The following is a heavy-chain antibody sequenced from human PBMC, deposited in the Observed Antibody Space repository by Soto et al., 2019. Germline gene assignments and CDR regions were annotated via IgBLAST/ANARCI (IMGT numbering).Heavy chain of an antibody. J-gene: IGHJ5*02. V-gene: IGHV3-21*01. CDR2: ISSSSSYI. Sequence: PGGSLRLSCAASGFTFSSYSMNWVRQAPGKGLEWVSSISSSSSYIYYADSVKGRFTISRDNAKNSLYLQMNSLRAEDTAVYYCARDFEALRYFDWFSGTGVDPWGQGTLVTVSS. D-gene: IGHD3-9*01. CDR1: GFTFSSYS. CDR3: ARDFEALRYFDWFSGTGVDP.